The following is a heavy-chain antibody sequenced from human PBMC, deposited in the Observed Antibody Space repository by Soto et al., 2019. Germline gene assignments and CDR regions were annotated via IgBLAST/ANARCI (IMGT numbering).Heavy chain of an antibody. CDR3: AKVGGRYDTGCY. Sequence: EVQLLESGGGLVQPGGSLRLSCAASGFTFSSYAMSWVRQAPGKGLEWVSAISGSGGSTYYADSVKGRFTISRDNSKNTLYLQMNSLRVADTAVYYCAKVGGRYDTGCYWGQGTLVTVSS. D-gene: IGHD1-26*01. V-gene: IGHV3-23*01. J-gene: IGHJ4*02. CDR1: GFTFSSYA. CDR2: ISGSGGST.